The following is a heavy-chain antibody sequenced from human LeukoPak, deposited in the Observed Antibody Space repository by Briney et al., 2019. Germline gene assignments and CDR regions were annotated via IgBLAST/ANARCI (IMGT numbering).Heavy chain of an antibody. V-gene: IGHV4-38-2*01. CDR1: GYSITSGYN. CDR2: IYHSGSA. Sequence: PSETLSLTCAVSGYSITSGYNWAWIRPPPGKVLEWIGSIYHSGSAYYNPSLTGRVTISVDTSKNQFSLKLSSVTAADTAVYYCVRYCSSTTCYTRAVDYWGQGTLVTVSS. J-gene: IGHJ4*02. D-gene: IGHD2-2*02. CDR3: VRYCSSTTCYTRAVDY.